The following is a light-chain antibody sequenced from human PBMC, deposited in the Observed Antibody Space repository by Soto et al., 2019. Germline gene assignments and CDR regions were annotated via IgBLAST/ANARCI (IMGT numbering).Light chain of an antibody. J-gene: IGKJ4*01. CDR2: GAS. Sequence: EIVMTQSPATLSVSHGEGATLSCRASEGLSGLLAWYQQRPGQAPRLLIHGASTRATGVSARFSGSGSGADYTLTISSLQSDDVAVYYCQQYSKWPLTFGGGTAVEIK. V-gene: IGKV3-15*01. CDR1: EGLSGL. CDR3: QQYSKWPLT.